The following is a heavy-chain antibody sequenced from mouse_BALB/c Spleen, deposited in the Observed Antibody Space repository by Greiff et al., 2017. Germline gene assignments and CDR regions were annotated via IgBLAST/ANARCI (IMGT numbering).Heavy chain of an antibody. CDR2: IWSGGST. V-gene: IGHV2-2*02. D-gene: IGHD4-1*01. CDR1: GFSLTSYG. Sequence: VQLVESGPGLVQPSQSLSITCTVSGFSLTSYGVHWVRQSPGKGLEWLGVIWSGGSTDYNAAFISRLSISKDNSKSQVFFKMNSLQANDTAIYYCARKLTGTFYAMDYWGQGTSVTVSS. J-gene: IGHJ4*01. CDR3: ARKLTGTFYAMDY.